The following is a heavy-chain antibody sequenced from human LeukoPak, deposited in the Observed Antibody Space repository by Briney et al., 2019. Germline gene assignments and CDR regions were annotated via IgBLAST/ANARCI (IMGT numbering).Heavy chain of an antibody. CDR2: MNPNSGNT. J-gene: IGHJ6*02. V-gene: IGHV1-8*01. CDR1: GYTFTSYD. Sequence: ASVKVSCKASGYTFTSYDINWVRQATGQGLEWMGWMNPNSGNTGYAQKFQGRVTMTRNTSISTAYMELSSLRSEDTAVYYCARDRTGGWYYYYGMDVWGQGTTVTVSS. D-gene: IGHD6-19*01. CDR3: ARDRTGGWYYYYGMDV.